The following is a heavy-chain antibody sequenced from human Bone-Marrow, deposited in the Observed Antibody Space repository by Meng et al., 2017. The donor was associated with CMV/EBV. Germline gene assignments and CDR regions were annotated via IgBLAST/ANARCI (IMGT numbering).Heavy chain of an antibody. D-gene: IGHD6-19*01. J-gene: IGHJ5*02. V-gene: IGHV3-23*01. CDR2: ISGSGGST. Sequence: TFGSYAMSWVRQAPGKGLEWVSAISGSGGSTYYADSVKGRFTISRDNAKNSLYLQMNSLRAEDTALYYCARVFNYYISGWHGGRFDRWGQGTLVTVSS. CDR3: ARVFNYYISGWHGGRFDR. CDR1: TFGSYA.